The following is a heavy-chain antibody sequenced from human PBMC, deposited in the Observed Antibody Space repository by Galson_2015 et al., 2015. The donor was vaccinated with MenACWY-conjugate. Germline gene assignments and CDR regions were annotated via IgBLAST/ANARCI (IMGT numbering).Heavy chain of an antibody. CDR3: ARDRGIVGASIIDY. J-gene: IGHJ4*02. CDR1: GYPFTTYG. D-gene: IGHD1-26*01. V-gene: IGHV1-18*01. Sequence: VKVSCKASGYPFTTYGISWVRQAPGRGLEWMGWISAYNDNTNYAQKLQGRVTMTTDTSTSTAYMELTSLRSDDTAVYYCARDRGIVGASIIDYWGQGTLVTVSS. CDR2: ISAYNDNT.